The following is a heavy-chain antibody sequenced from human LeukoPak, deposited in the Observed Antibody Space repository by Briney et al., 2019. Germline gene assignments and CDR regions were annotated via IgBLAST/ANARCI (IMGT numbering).Heavy chain of an antibody. J-gene: IGHJ4*02. CDR2: MNPNSGNT. CDR1: GYTFTSYD. V-gene: IGHV1-8*03. D-gene: IGHD6-19*01. Sequence: ASVEVSCKASGYTFTSYDINWVRQATGQGLEWMGWMNPNSGNTGYAQKFQGRVTITRNTSISTAYMELSSLRSEDTAVYYCARDGSGTRIAVAEKRGYWGQGTLVTVSS. CDR3: ARDGSGTRIAVAEKRGY.